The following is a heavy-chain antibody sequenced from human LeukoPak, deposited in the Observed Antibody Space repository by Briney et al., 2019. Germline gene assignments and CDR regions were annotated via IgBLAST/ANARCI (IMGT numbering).Heavy chain of an antibody. V-gene: IGHV4-4*07. CDR1: GGSISSYY. D-gene: IGHD3-10*01. CDR3: ATHGSGRSDYFDY. J-gene: IGHJ4*02. CDR2: IYTSGST. Sequence: SETLSLTCTVSGGSISSYYWGWIRQPAGKGLEWIGRIYTSGSTNYNPSLKSRVTISVDTSKNQFSLKLSSVTAADTAVYYCATHGSGRSDYFDYWGQGTLVTVSS.